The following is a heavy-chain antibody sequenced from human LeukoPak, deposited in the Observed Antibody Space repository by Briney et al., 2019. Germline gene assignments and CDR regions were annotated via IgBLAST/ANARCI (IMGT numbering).Heavy chain of an antibody. CDR3: AREARPYSSGWYRGRAGDYYYMDV. CDR1: GFTFDDYG. CDR2: INWNGGST. V-gene: IGHV3-20*04. Sequence: GGSLRLSCAASGFTFDDYGMSWVRQAPGKGLEWVSGINWNGGSTDYADSVKGRFTISRDNAKNSLYLQMNSLRAEDTALYYRAREARPYSSGWYRGRAGDYYYMDVWGKGTAVTVSS. J-gene: IGHJ6*03. D-gene: IGHD6-19*01.